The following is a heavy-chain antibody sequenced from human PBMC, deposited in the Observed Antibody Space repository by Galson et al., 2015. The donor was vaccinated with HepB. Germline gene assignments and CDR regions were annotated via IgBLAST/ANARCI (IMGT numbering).Heavy chain of an antibody. V-gene: IGHV3-30*03. CDR1: GFTFNSYG. D-gene: IGHD3-10*01. CDR2: ISYDGSNK. CDR3: AREGSSGSGTYYPPYYYGLDV. J-gene: IGHJ6*02. Sequence: SLRLSCAASGFTFNSYGMHWVRQAPGKGLEWVAIISYDGSNKYYGDLVKGRFTISRDNSKHTLYLQMNSLRGDDTAVYYCAREGSSGSGTYYPPYYYGLDVWGQGTTVTVS.